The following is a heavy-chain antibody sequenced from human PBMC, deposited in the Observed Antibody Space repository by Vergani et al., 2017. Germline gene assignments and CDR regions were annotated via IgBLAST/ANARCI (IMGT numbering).Heavy chain of an antibody. Sequence: QLQLQESGPGLVKPSETLSLTCTVSGGSISSSSYYWGWIRQPPGKGLEWIGSIYYSGSTYYNPSLKSRVTISVDTSKNQFSLTLSSVTAADTAVYYCARAYSGSYFSFFDYWGQGTLVTVSS. D-gene: IGHD1-26*01. CDR3: ARAYSGSYFSFFDY. V-gene: IGHV4-39*07. CDR1: GGSISSSSYY. CDR2: IYYSGST. J-gene: IGHJ4*02.